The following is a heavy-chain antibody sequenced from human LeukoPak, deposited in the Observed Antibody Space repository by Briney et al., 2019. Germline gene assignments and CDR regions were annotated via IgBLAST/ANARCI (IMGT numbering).Heavy chain of an antibody. V-gene: IGHV4-34*01. CDR2: INHSGST. J-gene: IGHJ5*02. CDR1: GGSFSGYY. CDR3: ARVRITMVRGGPFDP. Sequence: PSETLSLTCAVYGGSFSGYYWSRIRQPPGKGLEWIGEINHSGSTNYNPSLKSRVTISVDTSKNQFSLKLSSVTAADTAVYYCARVRITMVRGGPFDPWGQGTLVTVSS. D-gene: IGHD3-10*01.